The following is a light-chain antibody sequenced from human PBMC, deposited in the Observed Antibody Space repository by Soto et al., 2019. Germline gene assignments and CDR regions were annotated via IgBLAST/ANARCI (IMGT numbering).Light chain of an antibody. Sequence: SYELTQPPSVSVSPGQTARITCSGDALSKQYAYWYQQKPGQAPVLVIYKDNERPSGIPERFSGSSSGTTVTLTLSGVQSEDEADYYCQSADSSGSYKVFGGGTKLTVL. V-gene: IGLV3-25*03. J-gene: IGLJ3*02. CDR2: KDN. CDR3: QSADSSGSYKV. CDR1: ALSKQY.